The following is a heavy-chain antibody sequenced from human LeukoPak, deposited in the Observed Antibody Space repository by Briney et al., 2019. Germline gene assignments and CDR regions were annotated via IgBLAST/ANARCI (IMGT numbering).Heavy chain of an antibody. CDR1: GGTFSSYA. Sequence: SVKVSCKASGGTFSSYAISWVRQAPGQGLEWMGRIIPIFGTANYAQKFQGRVTITTDESTSTAYMELSSLRSEDTAVYYCSRDTVPAAIGFDPSGQATLVTVSP. J-gene: IGHJ5*02. D-gene: IGHD2-2*01. CDR2: IIPIFGTA. CDR3: SRDTVPAAIGFDP. V-gene: IGHV1-69*05.